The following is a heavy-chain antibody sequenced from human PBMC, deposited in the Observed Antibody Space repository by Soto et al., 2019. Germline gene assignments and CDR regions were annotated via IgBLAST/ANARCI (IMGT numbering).Heavy chain of an antibody. CDR1: GYTFTSYG. CDR2: ISAYNGNT. D-gene: IGHD6-13*01. CDR3: AREGAAAGTSYYYGMDV. Sequence: AAVKVSCKASGYTFTSYGINWVRQAPGQGLEWMGWISAYNGNTNYAQKLQGRVTMTTDTSTSTAYMELRSLRSDDTAVYYCAREGAAAGTSYYYGMDVWGQGTTVTVSS. V-gene: IGHV1-18*04. J-gene: IGHJ6*02.